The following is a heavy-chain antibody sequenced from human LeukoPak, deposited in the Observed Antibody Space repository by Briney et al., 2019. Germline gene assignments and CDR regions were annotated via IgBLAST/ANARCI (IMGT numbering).Heavy chain of an antibody. D-gene: IGHD5-24*01. V-gene: IGHV3-23*01. Sequence: GGSLRLSCAASGLXFSSYAMSWVRQAPGKGLEWVSGISGSGGTTYYADSVKGRFSISRDNPKNTLYLQMNSLRVEDTAVYYCAKGDGYNSAFDIWGQGTMVTVSS. CDR1: GLXFSSYA. CDR3: AKGDGYNSAFDI. CDR2: ISGSGGTT. J-gene: IGHJ3*02.